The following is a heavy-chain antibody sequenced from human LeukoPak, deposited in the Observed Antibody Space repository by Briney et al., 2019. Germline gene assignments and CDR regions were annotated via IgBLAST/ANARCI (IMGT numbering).Heavy chain of an antibody. V-gene: IGHV3-48*02. CDR2: ISSGGDIF. CDR1: GFTFNTYN. D-gene: IGHD3-10*01. CDR3: ARAYTHPRSPKFFDY. Sequence: QSGGSLRLSCTASGFTFNTYNMNWIRQAPGKGLEWVSCISSGGDIFYSADSVKDRFTISRDNARNSLFLQMNNLKDEDTAVYFCARAYTHPRSPKFFDYWGQGALVSVSS. J-gene: IGHJ4*02.